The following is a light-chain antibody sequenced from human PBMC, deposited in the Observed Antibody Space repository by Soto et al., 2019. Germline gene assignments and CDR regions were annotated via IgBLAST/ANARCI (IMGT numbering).Light chain of an antibody. Sequence: QSVLTQPPSASGTPGQSVTISCSGSSSNIGSNTVNWYQHLPGTAPKLLIYSNNQRPSGVPDRFSGSKSGASFSLAVSRLQSEDEADYYCATWDDSLNGWVFGGGTKLTVL. J-gene: IGLJ3*02. CDR3: ATWDDSLNGWV. CDR2: SNN. V-gene: IGLV1-44*01. CDR1: SSNIGSNT.